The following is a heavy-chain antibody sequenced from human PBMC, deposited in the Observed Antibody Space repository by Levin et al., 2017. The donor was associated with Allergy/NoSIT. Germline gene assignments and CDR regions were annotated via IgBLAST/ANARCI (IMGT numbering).Heavy chain of an antibody. J-gene: IGHJ6*03. V-gene: IGHV1-69*06. Sequence: GASVKVSCKASGGTFSSYAISWVRQAPGQGLEWMGGIIPIFGTANYAQKFQGRVTITADKSTSTAYMELSSLRSEDTAVYYCARDLFPGANYYYMDVWGKGTTVTVSS. CDR2: IIPIFGTA. CDR1: GGTFSSYA. D-gene: IGHD3-10*01. CDR3: ARDLFPGANYYYMDV.